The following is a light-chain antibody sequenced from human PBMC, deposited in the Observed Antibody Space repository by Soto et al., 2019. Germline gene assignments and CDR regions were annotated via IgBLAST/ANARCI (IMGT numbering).Light chain of an antibody. CDR3: QQSYSTPRT. V-gene: IGKV1-39*01. CDR2: AAS. J-gene: IGKJ2*02. CDR1: QSISSY. Sequence: DLQMTQSPSSLSASVGDRVTITCRASQSISSYLNWYQQKPGKAPKLLIYAASSLQSGVPSRFRGSGSRTDFTLTISSLQPEDFATYYCQQSYSTPRTFGQGTKLEIK.